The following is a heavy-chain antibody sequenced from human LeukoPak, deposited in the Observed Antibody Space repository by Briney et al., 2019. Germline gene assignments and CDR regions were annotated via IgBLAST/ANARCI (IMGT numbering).Heavy chain of an antibody. J-gene: IGHJ4*02. CDR3: VRRDYDYGSPYFDY. CDR2: ISGSGGST. D-gene: IGHD3-16*01. Sequence: GGSLRLSCAASGFTFSSYAMNWVRQAPGKGLEWVSTISGSGGSTYYADSVKGRFTISRDNTQNTLYLQMNSLRDEDTAVYYCVRRDYDYGSPYFDYWGQGTLVTVSS. V-gene: IGHV3-23*01. CDR1: GFTFSSYA.